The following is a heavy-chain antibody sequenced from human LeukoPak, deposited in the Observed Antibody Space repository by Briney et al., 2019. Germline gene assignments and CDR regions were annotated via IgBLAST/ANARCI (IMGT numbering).Heavy chain of an antibody. CDR1: GYSFNTYG. CDR3: LRDASGWFLGVQEFHL. V-gene: IGHV1-18*01. D-gene: IGHD6-19*01. J-gene: IGHJ5*02. CDR2: ISGHSGDT. Sequence: GASVQVSCKTSGYSFNTYGITWVRQAPGQGLEWMGWISGHSGDTQYARRFQGRVTLTTDSSTTTAYMDLRALKSDDTAVYYCLRDASGWFLGVQEFHLWGQGTLVVVSS.